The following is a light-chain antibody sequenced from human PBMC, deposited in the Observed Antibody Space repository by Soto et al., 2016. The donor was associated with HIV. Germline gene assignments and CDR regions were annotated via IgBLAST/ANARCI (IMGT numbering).Light chain of an antibody. CDR2: KAS. CDR1: QTIYTW. CDR3: QQYNGYTWT. V-gene: IGKV1-5*03. J-gene: IGKJ1*01. Sequence: DIQMTQSPSTVSASVGDRVTITCRASQTIYTWLAWYQQKPGKAPNLLIYKASNLQNGVSSRFSGSGSGTEFTLTISGLQPDDLATYYCQQYNGYTWTFGQGTKVEI.